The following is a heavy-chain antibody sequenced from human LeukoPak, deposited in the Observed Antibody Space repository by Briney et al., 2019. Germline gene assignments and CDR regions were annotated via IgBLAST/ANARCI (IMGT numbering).Heavy chain of an antibody. CDR3: AKDSGYDFFVDYFDY. J-gene: IGHJ4*02. CDR1: GFTFSGYA. Sequence: SGGSLRLSCAASGFTFSGYAMSWVRQAPGKGLEWVSTFSGGGDHTYYADSVKGRFTISRDKSKNTLHLQMNRLRVEDTAVYYCAKDSGYDFFVDYFDYWGQGTLVTVSS. V-gene: IGHV3-23*01. CDR2: FSGGGDHT. D-gene: IGHD5-12*01.